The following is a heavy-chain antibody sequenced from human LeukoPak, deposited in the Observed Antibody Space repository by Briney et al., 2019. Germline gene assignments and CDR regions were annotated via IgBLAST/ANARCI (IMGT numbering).Heavy chain of an antibody. CDR3: ARADPYCSSTSCYAFDI. J-gene: IGHJ3*02. Sequence: ASVKVSCKASGGTFSSYAISWVRQAPGQGLEWMGGIIPIFGTANYAQKFQGRVTITTDESTSTAYMELSSLRSEDTAVYYCARADPYCSSTSCYAFDIWGQGTMVTVSS. V-gene: IGHV1-69*05. CDR1: GGTFSSYA. D-gene: IGHD2-2*01. CDR2: IIPIFGTA.